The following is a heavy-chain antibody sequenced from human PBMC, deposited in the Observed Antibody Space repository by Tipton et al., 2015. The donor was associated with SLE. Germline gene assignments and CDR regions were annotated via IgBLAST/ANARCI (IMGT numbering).Heavy chain of an antibody. CDR3: VRDPGIAAAPNWFDP. CDR2: INPNSGGT. J-gene: IGHJ5*02. D-gene: IGHD6-13*01. V-gene: IGHV1-2*06. Sequence: QSGAEVKKPGASVKVSCKASGYTFTGYYMHWVRQAPGQGLEWMGRINPNSGGTNYAQKLQGRVTMTTDTSTSTAYTELRSLRSDDTAVYYCVRDPGIAAAPNWFDPWGQGPLVTVSS. CDR1: GYTFTGYY.